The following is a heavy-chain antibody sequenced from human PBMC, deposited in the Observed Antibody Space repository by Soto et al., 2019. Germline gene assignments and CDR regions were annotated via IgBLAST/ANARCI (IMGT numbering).Heavy chain of an antibody. J-gene: IGHJ4*02. CDR3: EREFAYCDS. D-gene: IGHD3-16*01. Sequence: QVQLQESGPGLVKPSETLSLTCTVSGGSFKSGSYSWSWIRPPPGKGLEWIGYVYHNGRTSYNPSLKSRVSISMDTSKNQFSLNLDFVTAADTAVYFCEREFAYCDSWGQGTLVTVSS. CDR1: GGSFKSGSYS. V-gene: IGHV4-61*01. CDR2: VYHNGRT.